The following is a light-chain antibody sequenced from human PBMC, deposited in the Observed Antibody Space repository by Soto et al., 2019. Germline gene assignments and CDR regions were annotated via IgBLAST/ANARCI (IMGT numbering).Light chain of an antibody. V-gene: IGLV2-8*01. J-gene: IGLJ1*01. CDR2: EVT. Sequence: QSALTQPPSASGSPGQSVTISCTGTSSDVGAYNYVSWYQHRPGKVPKLMIYEVTKRPSGVPDRFSGAKSGNTASLTVSGLQAEDEAEYYCTSHAGTNNFPYVFGTGTKVTVL. CDR1: SSDVGAYNY. CDR3: TSHAGTNNFPYV.